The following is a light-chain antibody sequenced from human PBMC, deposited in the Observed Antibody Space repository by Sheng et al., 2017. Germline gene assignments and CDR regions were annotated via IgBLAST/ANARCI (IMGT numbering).Light chain of an antibody. CDR2: RDS. CDR1: KLGGRY. J-gene: IGLJ1*01. Sequence: SHDLSQPASVSVSPGQTAIITCAGDKLGGRYASWYRQRPGQAPELVVYRDSRRPSGIPERLSGSTSGTTATLTISRVQSIDEAGYYCQAWDSSKYFFGSGTRVSVL. V-gene: IGLV3-1*01. CDR3: QAWDSSKYF.